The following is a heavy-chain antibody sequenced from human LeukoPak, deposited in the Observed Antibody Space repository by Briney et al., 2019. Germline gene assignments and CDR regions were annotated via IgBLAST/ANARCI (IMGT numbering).Heavy chain of an antibody. CDR1: GGTFSSYA. Sequence: ASVTVSCKASGGTFSSYAISWVRQAPGQGLEWMGGIIPIFGTANYAQKFQGRVTITADKSTSTAYMELSSLRSEDTAVYYCARGRSIHYYDSSGHYYFDYWGQGTLVTVSS. CDR3: ARGRSIHYYDSSGHYYFDY. CDR2: IIPIFGTA. V-gene: IGHV1-69*06. J-gene: IGHJ4*02. D-gene: IGHD3-22*01.